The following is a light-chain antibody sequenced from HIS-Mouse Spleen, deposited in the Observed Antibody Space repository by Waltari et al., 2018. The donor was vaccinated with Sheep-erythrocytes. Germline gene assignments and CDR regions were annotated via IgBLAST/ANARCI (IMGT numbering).Light chain of an antibody. CDR3: AAWDDSLNGPV. CDR1: SSIIGSNT. J-gene: IGLJ3*02. CDR2: SNN. V-gene: IGLV1-44*01. Sequence: QSVLTPPPSASGTPGQRFTIPVSGSSSIIGSNTVNWYQQPPGTAPKLHLQSNNQRPSGLPDRFSGSKSGTSASLAISGLQSEDEADYYCAAWDDSLNGPVFGGGTKLTVL.